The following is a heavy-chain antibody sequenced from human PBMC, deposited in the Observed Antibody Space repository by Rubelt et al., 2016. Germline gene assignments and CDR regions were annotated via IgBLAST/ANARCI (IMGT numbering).Heavy chain of an antibody. J-gene: IGHJ3*02. D-gene: IGHD3-22*01. CDR3: ASISHRYDSSGYADAFDI. Sequence: VRQAPGQGFEWMGWISAYNGNTNYAQKLQGRVTMTTDTSTSTAYMELRSLRSDDTAVYYCASISHRYDSSGYADAFDIWGQGTMVTVSS. V-gene: IGHV1-18*01. CDR2: ISAYNGNT.